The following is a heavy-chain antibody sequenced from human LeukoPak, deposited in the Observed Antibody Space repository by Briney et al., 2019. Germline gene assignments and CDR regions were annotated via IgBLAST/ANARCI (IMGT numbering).Heavy chain of an antibody. D-gene: IGHD6-19*01. CDR3: ARHRSTGWFL. CDR2: ISYSGST. V-gene: IGHV4-59*08. CDR1: GDSFSNYY. J-gene: IGHJ4*02. Sequence: SETLPLTCTVSGDSFSNYYWSWIRQSPGKGLEWIGYISYSGSTNQNPSLKSRVTISIDTSKNQFSLKLSSVTAADTAVYYCARHRSTGWFLWGQGTQVTVSS.